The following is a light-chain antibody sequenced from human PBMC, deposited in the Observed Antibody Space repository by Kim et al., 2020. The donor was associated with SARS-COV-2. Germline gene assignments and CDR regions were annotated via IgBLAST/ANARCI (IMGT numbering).Light chain of an antibody. J-gene: IGKJ2*01. CDR2: MAS. CDR1: QSISSW. V-gene: IGKV1-5*03. Sequence: DIQMTQSPSTLSASVGDRVTITCRASQSISSWLAWYQQKPGRAPNLLIYMASNLKSGVPSRFSGSGSGTEFTLTISSLQPDDFATYYCQQYDSYSPYTFGQGTKLEI. CDR3: QQYDSYSPYT.